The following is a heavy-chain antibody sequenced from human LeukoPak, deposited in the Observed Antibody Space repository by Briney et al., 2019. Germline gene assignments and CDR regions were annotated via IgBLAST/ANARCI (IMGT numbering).Heavy chain of an antibody. CDR2: ISYDGSNK. CDR3: VKGRGYSYGVSGY. Sequence: PGGSLRLSCAASGFTFSSYAMHWVRQAPGKGLEWVAVISYDGSNKYYADSVKGRFTISRDNSKNTLYLQMNSLRAEDTAVYYCVKGRGYSYGVSGYWGQGTLVTVSS. J-gene: IGHJ4*02. V-gene: IGHV3-30-3*01. CDR1: GFTFSSYA. D-gene: IGHD5-18*01.